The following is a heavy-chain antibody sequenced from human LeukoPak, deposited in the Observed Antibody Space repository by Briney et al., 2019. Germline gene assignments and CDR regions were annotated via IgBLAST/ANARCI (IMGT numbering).Heavy chain of an antibody. Sequence: GGSLRLSCAASGFTFSSYGMHWVRQAPGKGLEWVAFIRYDGSNKYYADSVKGRFTISRDNSKNTLYLQTNSLRAEDTAVYYCARRSSSWYTNWGQGTLVTVSS. J-gene: IGHJ4*02. CDR1: GFTFSSYG. D-gene: IGHD6-13*01. CDR3: ARRSSSWYTN. V-gene: IGHV3-30*02. CDR2: IRYDGSNK.